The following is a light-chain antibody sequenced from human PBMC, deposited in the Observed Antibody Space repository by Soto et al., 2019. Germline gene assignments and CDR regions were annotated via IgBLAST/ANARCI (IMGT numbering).Light chain of an antibody. CDR3: QHYGSSLPYT. J-gene: IGKJ2*01. CDR1: QSVSTSY. V-gene: IGKV3-20*01. Sequence: EIVLTQSPGTLSLSPGERATLSCRASQSVSTSYLAWYQQKPGQAPRLLIYGASSRATGIPDRFSGSGSGTDFTLTISRLEPEVLAVYYCQHYGSSLPYTFGQGKKLEIK. CDR2: GAS.